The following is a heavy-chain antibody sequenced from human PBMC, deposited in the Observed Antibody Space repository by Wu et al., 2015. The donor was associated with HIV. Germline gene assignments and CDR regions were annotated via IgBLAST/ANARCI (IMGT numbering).Heavy chain of an antibody. D-gene: IGHD4-17*01. V-gene: IGHV1-2*02. CDR2: INPNGGDT. CDR3: TSLTDYVGRNFDY. Sequence: QVQLVQSGAEVKKPGASVKVSCKASGYTFTDYYIQWVRQAPGQGLECMGWINPNGGDTDYAQKFQGRVTMTRDTSISTAYMELSRLRSDDTAVYYCTSLTDYVGRNFDYVGPGNPGPPSP. CDR1: GYTFTDYY. J-gene: IGHJ4*02.